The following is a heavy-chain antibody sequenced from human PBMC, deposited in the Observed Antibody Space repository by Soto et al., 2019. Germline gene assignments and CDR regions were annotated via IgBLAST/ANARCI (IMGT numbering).Heavy chain of an antibody. CDR3: ARREVHIGWFDP. Sequence: QVQLQESGPGLVKPSQTLSLTCTVSGGSISSGGXXXXWIRQHPGKGLEWIGYIYYSGSTYYNPSLKSRVTISVDTSKNQFSLKLSSVTAADTAVYYCARREVHIGWFDPWGQGTLVTVSS. CDR2: IYYSGST. CDR1: GGSISSGGXX. V-gene: IGHV4-31*03. D-gene: IGHD5-12*01. J-gene: IGHJ5*02.